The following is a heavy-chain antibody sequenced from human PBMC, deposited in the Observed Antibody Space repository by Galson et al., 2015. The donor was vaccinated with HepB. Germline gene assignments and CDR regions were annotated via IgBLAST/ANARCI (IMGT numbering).Heavy chain of an antibody. CDR3: VRGRSTSSSYLEH. CDR1: GFRFNYYT. D-gene: IGHD2-2*01. CDR2: VWFDGNNK. V-gene: IGHV3-33*01. Sequence: SLRLSCAASGFRFNYYTMHWVRQAPGKGLEWVAVVWFDGNNKYYAESVKGRFTVSRDNSKDTLYLQMSGLRAEDTARYYCVRGRSTSSSYLEHWGQGTLVTVSS. J-gene: IGHJ4*02.